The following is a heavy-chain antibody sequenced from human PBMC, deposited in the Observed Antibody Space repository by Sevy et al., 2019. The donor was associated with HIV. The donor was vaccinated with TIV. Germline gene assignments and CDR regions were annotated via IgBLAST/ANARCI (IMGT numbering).Heavy chain of an antibody. V-gene: IGHV4-59*08. CDR1: GGSITSLY. CDR3: AGENAWGRGYS. Sequence: SETLSLTCAVSGGSITSLYWNWIRQPPGKGLEWIANIYYNGHINYNPSLKSRVTLSLDTSKNQFSLRLSSVTAADTAMYYCAGENAWGRGYSWGQGTLVSVSS. D-gene: IGHD1-26*01. CDR2: IYYNGHI. J-gene: IGHJ4*02.